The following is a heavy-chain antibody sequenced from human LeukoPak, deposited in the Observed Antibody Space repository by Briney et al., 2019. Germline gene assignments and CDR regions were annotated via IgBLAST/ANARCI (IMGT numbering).Heavy chain of an antibody. D-gene: IGHD2-15*01. V-gene: IGHV7-4-1*02. Sequence: GASVKVSCKASGYTFTSYAMNWVRQAPGQGLEWMGWINTNTGNPTYAQGFTGRFVFSLDTSVSTAYLQLSSLKAEDTAVYYCARNHPLGYCSGGHCYGDFWGQGTLVTVSS. J-gene: IGHJ4*02. CDR1: GYTFTSYA. CDR2: INTNTGNP. CDR3: ARNHPLGYCSGGHCYGDF.